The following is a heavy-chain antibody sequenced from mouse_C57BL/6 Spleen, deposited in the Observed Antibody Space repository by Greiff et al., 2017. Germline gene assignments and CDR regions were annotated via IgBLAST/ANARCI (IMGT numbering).Heavy chain of an antibody. D-gene: IGHD2-4*01. CDR2: IDPETGGT. J-gene: IGHJ3*01. CDR1: GYTFTDYE. Sequence: VQLQQSGAELVRPGASVTLSCKASGYTFTDYEMHWVKQTPVHGLEWIGAIDPETGGTAYNQKFKGKAILTADKSSSTAYMELRSLTSEDSAVYYGTVYDYDGFAYWGQGTLVTVSA. CDR3: TVYDYDGFAY. V-gene: IGHV1-15*01.